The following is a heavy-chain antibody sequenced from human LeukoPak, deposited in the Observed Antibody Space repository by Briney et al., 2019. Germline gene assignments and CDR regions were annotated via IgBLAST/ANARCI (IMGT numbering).Heavy chain of an antibody. D-gene: IGHD3-9*01. CDR3: ARHSYYGVLTGRFGDYWFFDL. V-gene: IGHV4-39*01. CDR2: IYYSGST. Sequence: SETLSLTCTVSGGSISSSSYYWGWIRQPPGKGLEWIGSIYYSGSTYYNPSLKTRLTMSVDTSKSQFSLSLSSVTAADTAVYYCARHSYYGVLTGRFGDYWFFDLWGRGTLVTVSS. J-gene: IGHJ2*01. CDR1: GGSISSSSYY.